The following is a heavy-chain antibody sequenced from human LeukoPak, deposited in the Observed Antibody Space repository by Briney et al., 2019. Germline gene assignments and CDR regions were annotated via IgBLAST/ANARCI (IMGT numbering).Heavy chain of an antibody. CDR3: ARDGYSGNDGL. J-gene: IGHJ4*02. Sequence: PSETLSLTCTVSGGSISSSSYYWGWIRQPPGKGLEWIGSIHYSGSTYYNPSLKSRVTISVDTSKNQFSLKLSSVTAADTAVYYCARDGYSGNDGLWGQGTLVTVSS. D-gene: IGHD5-12*01. CDR1: GGSISSSSYY. V-gene: IGHV4-39*07. CDR2: IHYSGST.